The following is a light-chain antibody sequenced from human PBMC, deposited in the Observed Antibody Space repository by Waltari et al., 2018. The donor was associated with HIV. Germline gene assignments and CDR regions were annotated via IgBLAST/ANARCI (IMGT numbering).Light chain of an antibody. CDR3: QAWDSSL. Sequence: SYELTQPPSVSMSPGQTASITCSGDKLGDKYACWYQQKPGQSPVLVIYQDSKRPSGIPERFSGSNSGNTATLTISGTQAMDEADYYCQAWDSSLFGGGTKLTVL. J-gene: IGLJ2*01. CDR2: QDS. V-gene: IGLV3-1*01. CDR1: KLGDKY.